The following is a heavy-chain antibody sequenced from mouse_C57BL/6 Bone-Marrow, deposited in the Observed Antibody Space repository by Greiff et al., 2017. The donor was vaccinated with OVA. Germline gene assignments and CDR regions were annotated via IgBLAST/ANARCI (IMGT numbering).Heavy chain of an antibody. Sequence: VQLQQSGPELVKPGASVTIPCKASGYTFTDYNMGWVKQSHGKSLEWIGDINPNNGGTIYNQKFKGKATLTVDKSSSTSYMELRSLTSEDTAVYYCARVALRGYFDYWGQGTTLTVSS. CDR2: INPNNGGT. CDR1: GYTFTDYN. D-gene: IGHD2-12*01. CDR3: ARVALRGYFDY. V-gene: IGHV1-18*01. J-gene: IGHJ2*01.